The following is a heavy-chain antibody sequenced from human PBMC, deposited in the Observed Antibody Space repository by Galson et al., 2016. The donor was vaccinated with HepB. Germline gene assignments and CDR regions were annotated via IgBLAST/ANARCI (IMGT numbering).Heavy chain of an antibody. Sequence: SLRLSCAASGFTFSAYAMSWVRQAPGKGLEWVSVISAGAERKFHADSVKGRLTISRDNSKSTLYLQMNSLTADDTAVYYCAKDIRVEPAKTYYDSYFGFDVWGQGTTVTVS. J-gene: IGHJ6*02. CDR3: AKDIRVEPAKTYYDSYFGFDV. CDR1: GFTFSAYA. D-gene: IGHD5-18*01. V-gene: IGHV3-23*01. CDR2: ISAGAERK.